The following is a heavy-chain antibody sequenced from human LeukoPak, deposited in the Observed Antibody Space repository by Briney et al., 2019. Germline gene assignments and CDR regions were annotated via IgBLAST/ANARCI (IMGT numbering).Heavy chain of an antibody. D-gene: IGHD1-26*01. V-gene: IGHV3-23*01. J-gene: IGHJ4*02. CDR2: ISESGVGT. Sequence: GGSLRLSCVASGFTFRSYAMNWVRQAPGKGLEWVSGISESGVGTNYADSVKGRFTTSRDNSKNTLYLQMNSLRGEDTAVYYCAKVRVRATIDDWGQGTLVTVSS. CDR1: GFTFRSYA. CDR3: AKVRVRATIDD.